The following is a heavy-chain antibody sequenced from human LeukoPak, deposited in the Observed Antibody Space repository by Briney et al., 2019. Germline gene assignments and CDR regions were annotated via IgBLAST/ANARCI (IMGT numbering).Heavy chain of an antibody. CDR3: AGNYRGTSKYFDY. CDR2: ISPNSGGT. Sequence: ASVKVSCTASGYSFNDYYIHWVRQAPGQGLEWMGWISPNSGGTNYAQNFQGRVTMTRDTSITTAYMELSGLTSDDTALYYCAGNYRGTSKYFDYWGQGTLVTVSS. D-gene: IGHD4-23*01. J-gene: IGHJ4*02. CDR1: GYSFNDYY. V-gene: IGHV1-2*02.